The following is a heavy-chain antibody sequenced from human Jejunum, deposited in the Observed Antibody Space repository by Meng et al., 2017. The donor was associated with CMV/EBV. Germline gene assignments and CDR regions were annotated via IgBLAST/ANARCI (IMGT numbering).Heavy chain of an antibody. D-gene: IGHD2-21*02. CDR3: AKDTVPDSRFNFDH. CDR2: ISGIGRST. J-gene: IGHJ4*02. Sequence: AFTFSNYAMTWVRQAPGKGLEWVSSISGIGRSTYYADSVKGRFTISRDNSKNTLYLQMNSLRAEDTALYFCAKDTVPDSRFNFDHWGRGTLVTVSS. V-gene: IGHV3-23*01. CDR1: AFTFSNYA.